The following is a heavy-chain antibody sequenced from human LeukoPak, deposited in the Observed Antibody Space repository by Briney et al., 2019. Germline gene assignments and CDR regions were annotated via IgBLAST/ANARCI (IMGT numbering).Heavy chain of an antibody. Sequence: SETLSLTCAVSGGSISNDNWWTWVRQPPGKGLEWIGEIYHSGSTNYNPSLKSRVTISVDKSKNQFSLKLSSVTAADTAVYYCARDPDYGDYDDSDYWGQGTLVTVSS. CDR3: ARDPDYGDYDDSDY. CDR2: IYHSGST. V-gene: IGHV4-4*02. CDR1: GGSISNDNW. J-gene: IGHJ4*02. D-gene: IGHD4-17*01.